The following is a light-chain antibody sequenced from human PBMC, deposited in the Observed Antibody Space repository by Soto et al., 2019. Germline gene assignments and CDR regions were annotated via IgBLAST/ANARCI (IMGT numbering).Light chain of an antibody. CDR2: DVS. CDR1: SSDGGGYNY. V-gene: IGLV2-14*03. Sequence: QYALTQPASLSGSPGQSITISCTGTSSDGGGYNYVSWYQQHPGKAPKLMIHDVSNRPSGVSHRFSGSKSSNTASLTISGLQAEDEADYYCSSYRGSSNTHYVVGTGTKLTVL. J-gene: IGLJ1*01. CDR3: SSYRGSSNTHYV.